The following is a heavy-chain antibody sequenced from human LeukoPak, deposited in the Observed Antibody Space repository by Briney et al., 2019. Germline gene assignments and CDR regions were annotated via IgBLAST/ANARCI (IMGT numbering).Heavy chain of an antibody. V-gene: IGHV1-18*01. CDR2: ISAYNGDT. CDR1: GYTFSSYG. Sequence: VASVKVSCKASGYTFSSYGFSWVRQAPGQGLEWMGWISAYNGDTKYAQKLQGRVTMTTDTSTTTAYMELGSLRSDDTAVYYCARVAERHLDYYFDYWGQGTLVTVSS. CDR3: ARVAERHLDYYFDY. J-gene: IGHJ4*02. D-gene: IGHD6-25*01.